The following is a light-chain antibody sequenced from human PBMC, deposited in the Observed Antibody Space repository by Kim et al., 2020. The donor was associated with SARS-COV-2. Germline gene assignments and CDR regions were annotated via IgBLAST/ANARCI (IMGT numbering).Light chain of an antibody. J-gene: IGLJ2*01. Sequence: SVALGHTARITGGGTNIGDKIVPWYQKKPGQAPVLVIYRDMNRPSGIPDRFSGSNSGNTATLTISRAQVGDESDYYCQVWDSRPIFGGGTQLTVL. CDR3: QVWDSRPI. V-gene: IGLV3-9*01. CDR2: RDM. CDR1: NIGDKI.